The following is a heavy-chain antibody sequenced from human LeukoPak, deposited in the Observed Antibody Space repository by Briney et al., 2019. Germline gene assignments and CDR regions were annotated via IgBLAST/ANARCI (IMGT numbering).Heavy chain of an antibody. Sequence: GGSLRLSCAASGFTFSSYWMSWVRQAPGKGLEWVANIKQDGSDKNYVDSVKGRFTISKDNAKNLLSLEMNGLRAEDTAVYYCATYKNQLRTVYFDYWGQGTLVTVSS. V-gene: IGHV3-7*02. CDR1: GFTFSSYW. D-gene: IGHD1-1*01. CDR3: ATYKNQLRTVYFDY. J-gene: IGHJ4*02. CDR2: IKQDGSDK.